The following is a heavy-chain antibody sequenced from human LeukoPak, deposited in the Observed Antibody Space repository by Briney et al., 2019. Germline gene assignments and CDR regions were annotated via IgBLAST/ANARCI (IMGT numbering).Heavy chain of an antibody. Sequence: ASVKVSCKASGYTFTSYAISWVRQAPGQGLEWMGRIIPIFGTANYAQKFQGRVTITTDESTSTAYMELSSLRSEDTAVYYCARDLSCSGGSCYRDSWFDPWGQGTLVTVSS. CDR2: IIPIFGTA. CDR3: ARDLSCSGGSCYRDSWFDP. D-gene: IGHD2-15*01. J-gene: IGHJ5*02. CDR1: GYTFTSYA. V-gene: IGHV1-69*05.